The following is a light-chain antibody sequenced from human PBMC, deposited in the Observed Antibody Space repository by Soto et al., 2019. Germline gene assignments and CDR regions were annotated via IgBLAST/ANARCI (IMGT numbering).Light chain of an antibody. Sequence: DTQLTQSPSFLSASVGDTVTITCRASQDMNTYIAWYQHTTGKAPKVMIYAASSLQSGVPSRFSGSGSGTDFNLTISSLQSEDFATYFCQQLNGYPITFGQGTRLEI. V-gene: IGKV1-9*01. CDR2: AAS. CDR3: QQLNGYPIT. J-gene: IGKJ5*01. CDR1: QDMNTY.